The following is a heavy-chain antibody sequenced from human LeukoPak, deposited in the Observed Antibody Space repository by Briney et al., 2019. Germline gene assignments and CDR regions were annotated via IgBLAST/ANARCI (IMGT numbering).Heavy chain of an antibody. D-gene: IGHD3-16*01. Sequence: PGGSLRLSCAASGFTFSSYGMHWVRQAPGKGLEWVAFIRYDGSNKYYADSVKGRFTISKDNSKNTLYLQMGSLRAEDMAVYYCARDYGGPWGQGTLVTVSS. CDR3: ARDYGGP. V-gene: IGHV3-30*02. CDR2: IRYDGSNK. CDR1: GFTFSSYG. J-gene: IGHJ5*02.